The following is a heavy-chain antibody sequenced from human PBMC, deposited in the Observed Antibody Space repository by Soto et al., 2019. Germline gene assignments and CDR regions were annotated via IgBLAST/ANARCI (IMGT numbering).Heavy chain of an antibody. V-gene: IGHV1-18*01. CDR1: GYTFTGYG. CDR3: ARDLPTTIFGVVNAFDI. Sequence: GASVKVSCKASGYTFTGYGISWVRQAPGQGLEWMGWISAYNGNTNYAQKLQGRVTMTTDTSTSTAYMELRSLRSDDTAVYYCARDLPTTIFGVVNAFDIWGQGTMVTVSS. J-gene: IGHJ3*02. D-gene: IGHD3-3*01. CDR2: ISAYNGNT.